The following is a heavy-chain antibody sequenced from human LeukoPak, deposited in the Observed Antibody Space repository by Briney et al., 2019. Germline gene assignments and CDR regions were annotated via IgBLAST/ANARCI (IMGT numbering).Heavy chain of an antibody. CDR2: MNQDGSEQ. V-gene: IGHV3-7*01. Sequence: PGGSLRLSCAASGFTFSRYWPGWVRQAPGKGLEWVANMNQDGSEQYYVESVKGRFTISRDNAKNSLYLQMNSLRVEDTAVYYCARDRGPNTYDYWGQGTLVTVSS. D-gene: IGHD3-10*01. CDR3: ARDRGPNTYDY. CDR1: GFTFSRYW. J-gene: IGHJ4*02.